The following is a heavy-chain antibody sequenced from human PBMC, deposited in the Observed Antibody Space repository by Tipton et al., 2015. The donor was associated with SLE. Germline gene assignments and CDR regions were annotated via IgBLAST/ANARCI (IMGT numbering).Heavy chain of an antibody. Sequence: GSLRLSCAASGFTFSSYGMHWVRQAPGKGLEWVAFIRYDGSNKYYADSVKGRFTISRDNPKNTLYLQMNSLRPEDTAVYYCAKVGGKYRSSGSYSQFDPWGQGALVTVSS. V-gene: IGHV3-30*02. D-gene: IGHD3-10*01. CDR1: GFTFSSYG. CDR3: AKVGGKYRSSGSYSQFDP. CDR2: IRYDGSNK. J-gene: IGHJ5*02.